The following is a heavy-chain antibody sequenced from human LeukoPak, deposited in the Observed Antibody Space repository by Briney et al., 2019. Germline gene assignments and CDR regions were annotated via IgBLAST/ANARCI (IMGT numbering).Heavy chain of an antibody. CDR1: TDSFNDYY. D-gene: IGHD5-24*01. Sequence: SETLSLRCSVFTDSFNDYYWIWVRQPPGKGLEWIGYIYYNGNSNYNPSLKSRVTISVDTSKNELSLKLTSVTAADTAIYFCARDGGLQSHFNYWGQGTLVTVSS. V-gene: IGHV4-59*01. CDR2: IYYNGNS. CDR3: ARDGGLQSHFNY. J-gene: IGHJ4*02.